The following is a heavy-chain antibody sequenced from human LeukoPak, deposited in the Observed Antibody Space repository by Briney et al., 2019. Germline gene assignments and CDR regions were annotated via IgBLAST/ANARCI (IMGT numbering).Heavy chain of an antibody. V-gene: IGHV3-7*01. CDR3: ARAALREYPD. J-gene: IGHJ4*02. CDR2: IKQDGSEK. Sequence: GGSLRLSCAASGFTFDHYAMTWVRQAPGKGLEWVANIKQDGSEKYYVDSVKGRFTISRDNAKNSLYLQMNSLRAEDTAVYYCARAALREYPDWGQGTLVTVSS. CDR1: GFTFDHYA. D-gene: IGHD2-2*01.